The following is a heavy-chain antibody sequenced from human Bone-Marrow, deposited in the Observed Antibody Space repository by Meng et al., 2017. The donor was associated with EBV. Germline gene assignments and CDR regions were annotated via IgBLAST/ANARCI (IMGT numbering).Heavy chain of an antibody. CDR2: INPSGGST. CDR3: ARGVSEDDFWSGYYKVWFDP. J-gene: IGHJ5*02. V-gene: IGHV1-46*01. Sequence: QGQVVQSGAEVRKPGASVKVSCKASGYTFTSYYMHWVRQAPGQGLEWMGIINPSGGSTSYAQKFQGRVTMTRDTSTSTVYMELSSLRSEDTAVYYCARGVSEDDFWSGYYKVWFDPWGQGTLVTVSS. D-gene: IGHD3-3*01. CDR1: GYTFTSYY.